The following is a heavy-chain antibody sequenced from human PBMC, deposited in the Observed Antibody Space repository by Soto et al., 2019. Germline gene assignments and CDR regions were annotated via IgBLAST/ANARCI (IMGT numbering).Heavy chain of an antibody. D-gene: IGHD1-26*01. CDR2: IYYTGSG. J-gene: IGHJ5*02. Sequence: VQLQESGPGLVKPSQTLSLTCTVSSGSISSADYYWSWIRQPPGKGLEWIGYIYYTGSGYYNPSLKSRVTMSVDTSKNQFSLKVTSVTAADTAVYYCASGGSSNWFDPWGQGTLVTVSS. CDR1: SGSISSADYY. CDR3: ASGGSSNWFDP. V-gene: IGHV4-30-4*01.